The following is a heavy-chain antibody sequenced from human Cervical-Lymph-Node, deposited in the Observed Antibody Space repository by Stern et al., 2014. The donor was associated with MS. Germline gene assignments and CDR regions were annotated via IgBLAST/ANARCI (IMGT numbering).Heavy chain of an antibody. CDR2: IIAYNGNT. CDR3: ARGLLGSENAFDI. V-gene: IGHV1-18*01. Sequence: VQLVESGAEVKKPGASVKVSCKASGYTFTSYGISWVRQVPGQGLELMGWIIAYNGNTNYAQKRQCRVTMTADTSTSPAYMELRSLRSDDTAVYYCARGLLGSENAFDIWGQGTMVTVSS. D-gene: IGHD2-15*01. CDR1: GYTFTSYG. J-gene: IGHJ3*02.